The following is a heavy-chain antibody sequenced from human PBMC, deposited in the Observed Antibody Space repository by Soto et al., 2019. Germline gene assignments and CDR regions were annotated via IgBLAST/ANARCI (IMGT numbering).Heavy chain of an antibody. CDR1: GFTFRNYA. Sequence: EVQVLESGGGLIHPGGSLRLSCAASGFTFRNYAMYWVRQAPGKGLEWVSGISGSGGTTYYADSVKGRFTISRDNSKNTLYLQMNSLRAEHTAVYYCAKTGHYDSSGHYSTLYLDYWGQGTLVTVSS. CDR2: ISGSGGTT. V-gene: IGHV3-23*01. J-gene: IGHJ4*02. D-gene: IGHD3-22*01. CDR3: AKTGHYDSSGHYSTLYLDY.